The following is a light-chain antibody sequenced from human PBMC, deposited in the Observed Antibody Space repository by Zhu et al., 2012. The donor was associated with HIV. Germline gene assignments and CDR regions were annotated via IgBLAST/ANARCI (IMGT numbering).Light chain of an antibody. V-gene: IGKV3-11*01. Sequence: PGERATLSCRASQSVRNFLAWYQQRPGQAPRLLIYDTSKRATGIPARFSGSGSGTDFTLTISSLEPEDFAVYYCHRRSNWPQTFGQGTKLEIK. CDR2: DTS. CDR3: HRRSNWPQT. CDR1: QSVRNF. J-gene: IGKJ2*01.